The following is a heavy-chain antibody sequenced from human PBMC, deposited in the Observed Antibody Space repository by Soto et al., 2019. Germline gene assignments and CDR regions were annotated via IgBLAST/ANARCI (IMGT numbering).Heavy chain of an antibody. CDR2: ISYDGSNK. D-gene: IGHD1-20*01. J-gene: IGHJ3*02. CDR1: GFTFSSYA. V-gene: IGHV3-30-3*01. CDR3: ALGRDYSWNGFDI. Sequence: LRLSCAASGFTFSSYAMHWVRQAPGKGLEWVAVISYDGSNKYYADSVKGRFTISRDNSKNTLYLQMNSLRAEDTAVYYCALGRDYSWNGFDIWGQGTMVTVSS.